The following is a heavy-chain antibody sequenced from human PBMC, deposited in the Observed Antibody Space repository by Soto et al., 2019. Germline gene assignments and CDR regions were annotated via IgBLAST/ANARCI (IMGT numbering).Heavy chain of an antibody. CDR3: AREGGSGPYYFDY. CDR1: GYTFTGYY. D-gene: IGHD6-19*01. CDR2: INPNSGGT. J-gene: IGHJ4*02. Sequence: ASVKVSCKASGYTFTGYYMHWVRQAPGQGLEWMGWINPNSGGTNYAQKFQGWVTMTRDTSISTAYTELSRLRSDDTAVYYCAREGGSGPYYFDYWGQGTLVTVSS. V-gene: IGHV1-2*04.